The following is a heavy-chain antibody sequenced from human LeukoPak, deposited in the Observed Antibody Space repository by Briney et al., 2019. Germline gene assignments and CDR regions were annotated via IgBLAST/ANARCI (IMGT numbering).Heavy chain of an antibody. D-gene: IGHD6-13*01. CDR1: GGSFSGYY. J-gene: IGHJ4*02. V-gene: IGHV4-34*01. CDR2: INHSGST. CDR3: ARLSFSSSAY. Sequence: SETLSLTCAVYGGSFSGYYWSWIRQPPGKGLEWIGEINHSGSTNYNPSLKSRVTISVDTSKNQFSLKLSSVTAADTAVYYCARLSFSSSAYWGQGTLVTVSS.